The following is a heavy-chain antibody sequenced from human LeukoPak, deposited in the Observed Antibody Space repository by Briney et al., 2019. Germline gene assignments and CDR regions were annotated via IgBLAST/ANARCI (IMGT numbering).Heavy chain of an antibody. V-gene: IGHV3-9*01. D-gene: IGHD3-10*01. CDR2: ISWNSGSI. CDR3: ARELWFGDSAFDI. J-gene: IGHJ3*02. Sequence: GGSLRLSCAASGFTFDDYAMHWVRQAPGKGLEWVSGISWNSGSIGYADSVKGRFTISRDNAKNSLYLQMNSLRAEDTAVYYCARELWFGDSAFDIWGQGTMVTVSS. CDR1: GFTFDDYA.